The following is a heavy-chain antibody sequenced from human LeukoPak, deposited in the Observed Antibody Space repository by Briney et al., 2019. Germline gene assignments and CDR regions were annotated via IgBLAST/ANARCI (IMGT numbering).Heavy chain of an antibody. CDR1: GGSISINSYY. CDR3: ATRPTPPYYYYYMDV. V-gene: IGHV4-39*01. J-gene: IGHJ6*03. CDR2: LYFRGNT. D-gene: IGHD4-23*01. Sequence: SETLSLTCSVSGGSISINSYYWDWIRQSPGKGLEWLGSLYFRGNTYYNPSLKSRVSISVDTSKNQFSLRLNSVTAADTAVYHCATRPTPPYYYYYMDVWGKGTTVTVSS.